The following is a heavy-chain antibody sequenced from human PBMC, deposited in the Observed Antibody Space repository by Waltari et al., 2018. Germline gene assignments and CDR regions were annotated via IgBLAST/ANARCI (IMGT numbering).Heavy chain of an antibody. D-gene: IGHD3-16*01. V-gene: IGHV3-30-3*01. CDR1: GFTFSSYA. Sequence: QVQLVESGGGVVQPGRSLRLSCAASGFTFSSYAMHWVRQAPGKGLEWVAVISYDGSNKYYADSVKGRFTISRDNSKNTLYLQMNSLRAEDTAVYYCARVRARLSMGAFDIWGQGTMVTVSS. J-gene: IGHJ3*02. CDR2: ISYDGSNK. CDR3: ARVRARLSMGAFDI.